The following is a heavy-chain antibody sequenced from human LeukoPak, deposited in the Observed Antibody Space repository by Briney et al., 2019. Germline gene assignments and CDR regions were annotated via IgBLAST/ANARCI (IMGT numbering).Heavy chain of an antibody. CDR2: IYHSGST. V-gene: IGHV4-38-2*01. CDR1: GYSISSGYY. Sequence: PSETLSLTCAVSGYSISSGYYWGWIRQPPGKGLEWIGSIYHSGSTYYNPSLKSRVTISVDTSKNQFSLKLSSVTAADTAVYYCASSPSYSVSSFDHWGQGTLVTVSS. J-gene: IGHJ4*02. CDR3: ASSPSYSVSSFDH. D-gene: IGHD2-21*01.